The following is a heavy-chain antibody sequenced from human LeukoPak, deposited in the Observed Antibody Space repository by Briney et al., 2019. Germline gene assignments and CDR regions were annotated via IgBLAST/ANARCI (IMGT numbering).Heavy chain of an antibody. CDR2: ISSSGSTI. Sequence: GGSLRLSCAASGFTFSSYETNWVRQAPGKGLEWVSYISSSGSTIYYADSVKGRFTISRDNAKKSLYLQMNSLRAEDTAVYYCARSINWLFDYWGQGTLVTVSS. J-gene: IGHJ4*02. CDR1: GFTFSSYE. V-gene: IGHV3-48*03. D-gene: IGHD1-1*01. CDR3: ARSINWLFDY.